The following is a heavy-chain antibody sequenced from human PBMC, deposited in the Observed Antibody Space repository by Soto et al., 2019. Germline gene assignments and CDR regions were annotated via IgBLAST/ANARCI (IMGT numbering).Heavy chain of an antibody. J-gene: IGHJ4*02. CDR1: GGSVNSTNYY. CDR3: GGVVIAASAHPDFDY. CDR2: IYNSATT. V-gene: IGHV4-39*01. D-gene: IGHD2-15*01. Sequence: SETLSLTCTVSGGSVNSTNYYWGWIRQPPGKGLEWIGSIYNSATTYYNPSLKSRVTISVDTSKNLFSLNLNAVTAADTAMYYCGGVVIAASAHPDFDYWGQGTLVTVSS.